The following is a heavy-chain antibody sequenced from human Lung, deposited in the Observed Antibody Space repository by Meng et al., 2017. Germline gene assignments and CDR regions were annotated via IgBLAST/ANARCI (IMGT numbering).Heavy chain of an antibody. CDR3: ARGPTTMAHDFDY. Sequence: QVQFRQWGAGLLKPSETLSLTVVVPGGSFGDYYWSWIRQPPGKGLEWIGEINHSGSTNYNPSLESRATISVDTSQNNLSLKLSSVTAADSAVYYCARGPTTMAHDFDYWGQGTLVTVSS. J-gene: IGHJ4*02. CDR1: GGSFGDYY. V-gene: IGHV4-34*01. D-gene: IGHD4-11*01. CDR2: INHSGST.